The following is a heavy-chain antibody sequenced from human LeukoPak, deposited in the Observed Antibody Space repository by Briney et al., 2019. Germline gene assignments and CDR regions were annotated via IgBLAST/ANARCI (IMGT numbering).Heavy chain of an antibody. J-gene: IGHJ4*02. V-gene: IGHV3-43*02. CDR2: ISGDGGST. D-gene: IGHD5-18*01. Sequence: PGGSLRLSCAASGFTFDDYAMHWVRQAPGKGLEWVSLISGDGGSTYYADSVKGRFTISRDNSKNSLYLQMNSLGTEDTALYYCAKDIQLWRDFDYWGQGTLVTVSS. CDR3: AKDIQLWRDFDY. CDR1: GFTFDDYA.